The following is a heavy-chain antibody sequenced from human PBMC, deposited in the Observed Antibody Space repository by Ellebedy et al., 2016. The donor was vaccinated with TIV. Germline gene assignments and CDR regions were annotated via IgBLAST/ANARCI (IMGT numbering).Heavy chain of an antibody. D-gene: IGHD3-10*01. CDR2: IYPGDSDT. J-gene: IGHJ4*02. Sequence: GESLKISCKGSGYSFTSYWIGWVRQMPGKGLEWMGIIYPGDSDTRYSPSFQGQVTISADKSISTAYLQWSSLKASDTAMYYCARHQHYYGSGSSLFLDYWGQGTLVTVSS. CDR1: GYSFTSYW. V-gene: IGHV5-51*01. CDR3: ARHQHYYGSGSSLFLDY.